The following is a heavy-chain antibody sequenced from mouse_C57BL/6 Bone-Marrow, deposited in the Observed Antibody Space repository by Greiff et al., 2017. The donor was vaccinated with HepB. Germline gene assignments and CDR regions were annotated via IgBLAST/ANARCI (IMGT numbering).Heavy chain of an antibody. CDR2: ISDGGSYT. CDR1: GFTFSSYA. Sequence: EVQVVESGGGLVKPGGSLKLSCAASGFTFSSYAMSWVRQTPEKRLEWVATISDGGSYTYYPDNVKGRFTISRDNAKNNLYLQMSHLKSEDTAMYYCARDARGTFAYWGQGTLVTVSA. J-gene: IGHJ3*01. V-gene: IGHV5-4*01. D-gene: IGHD4-1*01. CDR3: ARDARGTFAY.